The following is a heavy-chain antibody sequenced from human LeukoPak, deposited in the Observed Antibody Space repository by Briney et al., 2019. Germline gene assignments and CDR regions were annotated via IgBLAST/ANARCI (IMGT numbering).Heavy chain of an antibody. CDR3: AKEPRAGGYCSGGSCYPYMTSLDY. CDR1: GFTFSSYS. Sequence: GGSLRLSCAASGFTFSSYSMNWVRQAPGKGLEWVSSISSSSSYIYYADSVKGRFTISRDNSKNTLYLQLNSLRAEDTAVYYCAKEPRAGGYCSGGSCYPYMTSLDYWGQGTLVTVSS. V-gene: IGHV3-21*01. D-gene: IGHD2-15*01. J-gene: IGHJ4*02. CDR2: ISSSSSYI.